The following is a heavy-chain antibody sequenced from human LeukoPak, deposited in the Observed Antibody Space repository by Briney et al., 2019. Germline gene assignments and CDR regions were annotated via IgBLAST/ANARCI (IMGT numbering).Heavy chain of an antibody. CDR2: ISWNSGSI. CDR3: ARGGSGYGDYYYFYGLDV. J-gene: IGHJ6*02. Sequence: GGSLRLSCAGSGFIFNNYAMHWVRQPPGKGLEWVSGISWNSGSIDYADSVKGRFTISRDNAKNSLYLQMNSLRVEDTAVYYCARGGSGYGDYYYFYGLDVWGQGTTVTVSS. D-gene: IGHD3-22*01. CDR1: GFIFNNYA. V-gene: IGHV3-9*01.